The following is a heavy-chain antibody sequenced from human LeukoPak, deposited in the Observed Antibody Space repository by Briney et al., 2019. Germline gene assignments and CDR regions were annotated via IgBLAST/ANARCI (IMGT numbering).Heavy chain of an antibody. Sequence: GGSLRLSCAASGFTVSSNYMSWVRQAPGKGLEWVSVIYSGGSTYYADSVKGRFTISRDNSKNTLYLQMNSLRAEDTAVYYCARTYYDFWSGYSMYYFDYWGQGTLVTVSS. CDR3: ARTYYDFWSGYSMYYFDY. D-gene: IGHD3-3*01. J-gene: IGHJ4*02. CDR2: IYSGGST. CDR1: GFTVSSNY. V-gene: IGHV3-66*01.